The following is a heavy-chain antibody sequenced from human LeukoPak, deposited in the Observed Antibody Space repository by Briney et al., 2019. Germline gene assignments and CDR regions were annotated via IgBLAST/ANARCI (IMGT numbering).Heavy chain of an antibody. J-gene: IGHJ4*02. CDR1: RFTFSSYA. V-gene: IGHV3-23*01. CDR2: ISGSGITT. CDR3: AKDRTGYYDTSPDFDY. D-gene: IGHD3/OR15-3a*01. Sequence: GGSLRLSCAASRFTFSSYAMNWVRQAPGKGLEWVSAISGSGITTYYADSVKGRFTISRDNSKNTLYLQMDSLRAGDTAVYYCAKDRTGYYDTSPDFDYWGQGTLVTVSS.